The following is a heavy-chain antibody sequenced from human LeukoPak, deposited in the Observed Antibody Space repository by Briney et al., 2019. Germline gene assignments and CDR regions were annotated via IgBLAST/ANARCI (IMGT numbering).Heavy chain of an antibody. Sequence: GASVKVSCKVSGYTLTELSMHWVRQAPGKGLEWMGGFDPEDGETIYAQKFQGRVTMTEDTSTDTAYMELSSLRSEDTAVYYCARDGDDSSGYFSPFDYWGQGTLVTVSS. V-gene: IGHV1-24*01. CDR3: ARDGDDSSGYFSPFDY. CDR1: GYTLTELS. CDR2: FDPEDGET. D-gene: IGHD3-22*01. J-gene: IGHJ4*02.